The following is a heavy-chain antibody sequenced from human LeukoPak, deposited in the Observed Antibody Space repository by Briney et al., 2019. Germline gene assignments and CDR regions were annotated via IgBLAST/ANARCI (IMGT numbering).Heavy chain of an antibody. D-gene: IGHD3-10*01. J-gene: IGHJ5*02. CDR3: ARDYYGSGRHNWFDP. CDR2: INPNSGGT. CDR1: GYTFTGYY. Sequence: GASVKVSCKASGYTFTGYYMHWVRQAPGQGLEWMGWINPNSGGTNYAQKFQGRVTMTRDTSISTAYMELSRLRSGDTAVYYCARDYYGSGRHNWFDPWGQGTLVTVSS. V-gene: IGHV1-2*02.